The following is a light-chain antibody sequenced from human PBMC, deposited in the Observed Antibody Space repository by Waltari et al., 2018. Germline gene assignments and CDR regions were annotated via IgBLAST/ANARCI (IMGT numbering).Light chain of an antibody. CDR1: QTISSW. V-gene: IGKV1-5*03. CDR2: KAS. Sequence: DIQMTQFPSTLSASVGDRVTITCRASQTISSWLAWYQQKPGKAPKLLIYKASSLESGVPLRFSGSGSGTEFTLTISSLQPDDFATYYCQQYSSYPGTFGQGTKVEI. CDR3: QQYSSYPGT. J-gene: IGKJ1*01.